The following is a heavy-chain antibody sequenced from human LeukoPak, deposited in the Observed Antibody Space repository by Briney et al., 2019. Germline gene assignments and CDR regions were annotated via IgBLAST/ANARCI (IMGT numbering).Heavy chain of an antibody. CDR2: IYSSGST. J-gene: IGHJ4*02. V-gene: IGHV4-59*01. CDR1: GGSISSYY. D-gene: IGHD5-18*01. Sequence: SETLSLTCIVSGGSISSYYWSWIRQPPGKGLEWIGYIYSSGSTNYNPSLKSRVTVSIHTSINQFSLKLDSVTAADTAVYYCARGLDTAMSNWGQGTLVTVSS. CDR3: ARGLDTAMSN.